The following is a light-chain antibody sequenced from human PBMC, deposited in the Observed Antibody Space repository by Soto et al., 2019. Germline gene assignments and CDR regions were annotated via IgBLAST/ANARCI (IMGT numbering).Light chain of an antibody. Sequence: DRQMTQSPSSLSASVGDRVTITCRASQSISNYLNWYQQKPGKAPKLLISAASSLQSGVPSRFSGSGSGTDFTLTISSLQPEYFATYYCQQGYSTPHTFGQGTKLEIK. J-gene: IGKJ2*01. CDR3: QQGYSTPHT. CDR1: QSISNY. CDR2: AAS. V-gene: IGKV1-39*01.